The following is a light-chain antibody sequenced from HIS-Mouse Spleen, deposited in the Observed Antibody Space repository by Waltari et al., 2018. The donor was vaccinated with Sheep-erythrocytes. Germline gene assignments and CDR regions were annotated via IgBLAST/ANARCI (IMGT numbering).Light chain of an antibody. CDR3: CSYAGSYNHV. Sequence: QSALPQPRSVSGSHGQSVTISCTGTSSDVGGYNYVSWYQQHPGKAPKLMISDVSKRPTGVPGRFSGSKSGNTASLTISGLQAEDEADYYCCSYAGSYNHVFATGTKVTVL. J-gene: IGLJ1*01. V-gene: IGLV2-11*01. CDR1: SSDVGGYNY. CDR2: DVS.